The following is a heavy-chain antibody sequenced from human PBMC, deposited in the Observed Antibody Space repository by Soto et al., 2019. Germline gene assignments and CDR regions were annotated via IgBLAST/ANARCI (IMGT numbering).Heavy chain of an antibody. Sequence: QVQLVQSGAEVKKPGSSVKVSCKASGGTFSSYAISWVRQAPGQGLEWMGGIIPIFGTAHYAQKFQGRVTITADESTSTGYMELSSLRSEDTAVYYCARVSYSSSWWGPFDYWGQGTLVTVSS. CDR1: GGTFSSYA. CDR2: IIPIFGTA. J-gene: IGHJ4*02. CDR3: ARVSYSSSWWGPFDY. D-gene: IGHD6-13*01. V-gene: IGHV1-69*01.